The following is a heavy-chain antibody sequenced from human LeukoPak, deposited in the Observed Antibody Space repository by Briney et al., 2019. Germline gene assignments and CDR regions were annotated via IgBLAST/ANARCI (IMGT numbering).Heavy chain of an antibody. CDR3: ARARYASDAFDI. CDR1: GFPFSAYS. D-gene: IGHD2-2*01. Sequence: PGGSLRLSCAASGFPFSAYSMNWVRQAPGKGLEWVSYITSSSSTIYYADSVKGRFTISRDNAKNSLYLQMNSLRAEDTAVYYCARARYASDAFDIWGQGTMVTVSS. V-gene: IGHV3-48*04. J-gene: IGHJ3*02. CDR2: ITSSSSTI.